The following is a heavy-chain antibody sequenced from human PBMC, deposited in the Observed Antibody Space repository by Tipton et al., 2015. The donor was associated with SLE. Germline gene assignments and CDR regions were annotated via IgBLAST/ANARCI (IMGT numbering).Heavy chain of an antibody. Sequence: SLRLSCAASGFTFSTYAMHWVRQAPGKGLEWVSNMKQDGSDKYYVDSVKGRFTISRDNDKSALYLQMNSLRPEDTAFYYCARDEGAFDIWGRGTMVTVSS. CDR1: GFTFSTYA. CDR2: MKQDGSDK. J-gene: IGHJ3*02. CDR3: ARDEGAFDI. V-gene: IGHV3-7*01.